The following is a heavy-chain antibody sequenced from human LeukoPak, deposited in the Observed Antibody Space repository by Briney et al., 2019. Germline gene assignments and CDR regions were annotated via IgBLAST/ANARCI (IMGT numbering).Heavy chain of an antibody. Sequence: PGGSLRLSCAASGFTFSSYEMNWVRQAPGKGLEWVSYISSSGSTIYYADSVKGRFTISRDNAKNSLYLQMNSLRAEDTAVYYCARAVIGYYDFWSGYYSPSDIDMDVWGKGTTVTVSS. J-gene: IGHJ6*03. CDR2: ISSSGSTI. CDR1: GFTFSSYE. D-gene: IGHD3-3*01. V-gene: IGHV3-48*03. CDR3: ARAVIGYYDFWSGYYSPSDIDMDV.